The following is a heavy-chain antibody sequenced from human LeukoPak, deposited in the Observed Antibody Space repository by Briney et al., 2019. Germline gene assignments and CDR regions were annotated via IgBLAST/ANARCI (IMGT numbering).Heavy chain of an antibody. CDR1: RFTFSNYW. CDR2: IKQDGSEK. Sequence: LGGSLRLSCAASRFTFSNYWMNWVRQAPGKGLEWVANIKQDGSEKYYVDSVKGRFTISRDNAKKPLYLQMNSLRAEDTAVYYCARDQFGDNYGSSGFPSVWDYWGQGTLVTVSS. V-gene: IGHV3-7*01. D-gene: IGHD3-22*01. J-gene: IGHJ4*02. CDR3: ARDQFGDNYGSSGFPSVWDY.